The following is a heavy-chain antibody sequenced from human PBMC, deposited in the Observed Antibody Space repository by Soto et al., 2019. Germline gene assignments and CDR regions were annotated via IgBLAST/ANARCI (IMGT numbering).Heavy chain of an antibody. J-gene: IGHJ4*02. D-gene: IGHD6-13*01. Sequence: SETLSLTCSVSGGSISSRSDYWGWIRQPPGKGLEWIGTIHYSGSTYYNPSLKGRLTISVDTSKNQFSLKLTSLTAADTAVYHCARHRSVTGSWYPFFDSWGQGTLVTVSS. CDR1: GGSISSRSDY. CDR2: IHYSGST. V-gene: IGHV4-39*01. CDR3: ARHRSVTGSWYPFFDS.